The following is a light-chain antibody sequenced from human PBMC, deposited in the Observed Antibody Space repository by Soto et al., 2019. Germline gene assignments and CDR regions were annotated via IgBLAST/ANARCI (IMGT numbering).Light chain of an antibody. J-gene: IGKJ4*01. Sequence: DIVLTQSPGTLSSSPGERATLSCRASQSVSSSYLAWYQQKPGQAPRLLIYAASSRATGIPDRFSGSGSGTDFTLTISSLEPEDFAVYYCQQYGSSPIPFGEGTKVEIK. V-gene: IGKV3-20*01. CDR1: QSVSSSY. CDR3: QQYGSSPIP. CDR2: AAS.